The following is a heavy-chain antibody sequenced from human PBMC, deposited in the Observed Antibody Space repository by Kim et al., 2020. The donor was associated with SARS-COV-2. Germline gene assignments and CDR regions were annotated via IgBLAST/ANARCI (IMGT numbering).Heavy chain of an antibody. D-gene: IGHD6-13*01. J-gene: IGHJ6*02. CDR1: GYSFSTYW. V-gene: IGHV5-51*01. CDR3: VRPRAPGKNYNGVDV. CDR2: MYPGDSDT. Sequence: GESLKISCKVSGYSFSTYWIGWVRQMPGKGLEWMAIMYPGDSDTRYSPSFEGQVTVSADKSISTAYLQWKNLKTSDTAMYYCVRPRAPGKNYNGVDVWGQGTRVTVSS.